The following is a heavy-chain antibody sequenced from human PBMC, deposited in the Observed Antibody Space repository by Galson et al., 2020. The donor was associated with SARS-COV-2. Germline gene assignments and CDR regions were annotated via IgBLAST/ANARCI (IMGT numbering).Heavy chain of an antibody. CDR3: ARGSVAAAGPNWFDP. J-gene: IGHJ5*02. CDR2: INPNSGGT. CDR1: GYTFTGYY. V-gene: IGHV1-2*04. Sequence: ASVKVSCKASGYTFTGYYMHWVRQAPGQGLEWMGWINPNSGGTNYAQKFQGWVTMTRDTSISTAYMELSRLRSDDTAVYYCARGSVAAAGPNWFDPWGQGTLVTVSS. D-gene: IGHD6-13*01.